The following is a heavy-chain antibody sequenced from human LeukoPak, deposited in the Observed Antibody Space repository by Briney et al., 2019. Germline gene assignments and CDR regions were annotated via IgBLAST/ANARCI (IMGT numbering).Heavy chain of an antibody. V-gene: IGHV1-69*05. Sequence: ASVKVSCKASGGTFSSYAISWVRQAPGQGLEWMGGIIPIFGTANYAQKFQGRVTITTDESTSTAYMELSSLRSEDTAVYYCARREKFSALLDPWGQGTLVTVSS. CDR2: IIPIFGTA. CDR1: GGTFSSYA. CDR3: ARREKFSALLDP. D-gene: IGHD1-26*01. J-gene: IGHJ5*02.